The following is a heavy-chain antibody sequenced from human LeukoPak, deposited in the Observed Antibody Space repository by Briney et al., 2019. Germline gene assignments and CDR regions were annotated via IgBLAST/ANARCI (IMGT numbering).Heavy chain of an antibody. D-gene: IGHD3-10*01. V-gene: IGHV3-48*03. CDR3: ARDLAHPSGY. J-gene: IGHJ4*02. CDR1: GFTFSSYE. CDR2: ISSSGSTI. Sequence: GSLRLSCAASGFTFSSYEMNWVRQAPGKGLEWVSYISSSGSTIYYADSVKGRFTISRDNAKNSLYLQMNSLRAEDTAVYYCARDLAHPSGYWGQGTLVTVSS.